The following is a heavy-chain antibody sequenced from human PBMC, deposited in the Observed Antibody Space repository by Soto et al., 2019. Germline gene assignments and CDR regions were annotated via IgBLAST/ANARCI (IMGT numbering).Heavy chain of an antibody. V-gene: IGHV3-23*01. CDR1: GFTFSSSA. CDR3: ASAKAVVIAALGI. Sequence: EVQLLESGGGLVQPGGSLRLSCTASGFTFSSSAMNWVRQAPGQGLEWVARVSENGGSRGGTYYADSVKGRFTISRDNSKNTLYLQMDSLRGADPAVYYCASAKAVVIAALGIWGQGTMVTVSS. J-gene: IGHJ3*02. D-gene: IGHD2-21*01. CDR2: NGGSRGGT.